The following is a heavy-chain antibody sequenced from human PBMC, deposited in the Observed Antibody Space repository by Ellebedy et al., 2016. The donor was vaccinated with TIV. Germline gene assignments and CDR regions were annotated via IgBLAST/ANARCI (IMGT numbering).Heavy chain of an antibody. V-gene: IGHV3-30-3*01. J-gene: IGHJ1*01. Sequence: GGSLRLSXAASGFTFSSYAMHRVRQAPGKGLEWVAVRSYDGSNKYYADSVKGRFTISRDNSKNTLYLQMNSLRAEDTAVYYCARDKIVVVPAASIRAEYFQHWGQGTLVTVSS. D-gene: IGHD2-2*01. CDR2: RSYDGSNK. CDR3: ARDKIVVVPAASIRAEYFQH. CDR1: GFTFSSYA.